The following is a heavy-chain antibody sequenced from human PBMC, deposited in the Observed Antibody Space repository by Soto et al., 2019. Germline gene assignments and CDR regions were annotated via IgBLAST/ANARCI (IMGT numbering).Heavy chain of an antibody. V-gene: IGHV4-34*01. Sequence: SETLSLTCAVYGGSFSGYYWSWIRQPPGKGLEWIGEINHSGSTNYNPSLKSRVTISVDTSKNQFSLKLSSVTAADTAVYYCARGHATTVTTAGVDYWGQGTLVTVSS. J-gene: IGHJ4*02. CDR2: INHSGST. D-gene: IGHD4-17*01. CDR1: GGSFSGYY. CDR3: ARGHATTVTTAGVDY.